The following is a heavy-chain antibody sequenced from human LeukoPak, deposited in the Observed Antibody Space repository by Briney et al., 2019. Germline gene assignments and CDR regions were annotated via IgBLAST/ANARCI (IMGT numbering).Heavy chain of an antibody. CDR2: INPNSGNT. V-gene: IGHV1-8*03. J-gene: IGHJ3*02. CDR3: ARGRSYQLLSKDAFDI. D-gene: IGHD2-2*01. Sequence: GASVKVSCKTSGYTFTSSDINWVRQATGQGLEWMGWINPNSGNTGYAQKFQGRVTITRNTAISTAYMELSSLRSEDTAVYYCARGRSYQLLSKDAFDIWGQGTMVTVSS. CDR1: GYTFTSSD.